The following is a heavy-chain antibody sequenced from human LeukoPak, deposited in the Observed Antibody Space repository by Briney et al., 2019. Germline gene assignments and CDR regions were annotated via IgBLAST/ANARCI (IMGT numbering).Heavy chain of an antibody. CDR1: GFTFSSYS. D-gene: IGHD3-9*01. CDR3: ARDTCYDILTGYRFFDY. J-gene: IGHJ4*02. CDR2: ISSSSSYI. Sequence: GGSLRLSCAASGFTFSSYSVNWVRQAPGKGLEWVSSISSSSSYIYYADSVKGRFTISRDNAKNSLYLQMNSLRAEDTAVYYCARDTCYDILTGYRFFDYWGQGTLVTVSS. V-gene: IGHV3-21*01.